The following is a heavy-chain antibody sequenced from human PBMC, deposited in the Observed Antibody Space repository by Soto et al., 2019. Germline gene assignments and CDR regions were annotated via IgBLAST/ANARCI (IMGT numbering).Heavy chain of an antibody. CDR1: GYTFTSYG. J-gene: IGHJ4*02. Sequence: QVQLVQSGAEVKKPGASVNVSCKASGYTFTSYGISWVRQAPGQGLEWMGWISAYNGNTKYAQKLQARVTMTTNASTSTAYMERRSLRSDDTAVYYCARDAAIGMNDYWGQGTLVTVSS. V-gene: IGHV1-18*01. CDR3: ARDAAIGMNDY. D-gene: IGHD1-20*01. CDR2: ISAYNGNT.